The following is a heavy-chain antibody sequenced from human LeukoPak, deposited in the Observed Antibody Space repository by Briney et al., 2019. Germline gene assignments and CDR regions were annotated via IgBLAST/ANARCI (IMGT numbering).Heavy chain of an antibody. J-gene: IGHJ6*02. CDR1: GFIFSGYW. D-gene: IGHD3-10*01. Sequence: PGGSLRLSCAASGFIFSGYWMHWVRQAPGKGLVWLSRIKNDGSITSYAGSVKGRFTISRDNAKDTLFLQMTSLRVEDTAVYSCASLLTPYHGSGGGGVDVWGQGTTVTVSS. V-gene: IGHV3-74*01. CDR2: IKNDGSIT. CDR3: ASLLTPYHGSGGGGVDV.